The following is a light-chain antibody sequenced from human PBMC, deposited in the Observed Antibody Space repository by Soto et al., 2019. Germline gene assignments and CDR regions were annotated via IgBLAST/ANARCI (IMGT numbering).Light chain of an antibody. CDR2: EVS. CDR3: SSYTSSNSYV. Sequence: QSVLTQPASVSGSPGQSITISCTGTSSDVGGYNYVSWYQQHPGKAPKLMIYEVSNRPSGVSNRFSGSKSGSTASLTISGLXADDEADYYCSSYTSSNSYVFGTGTKV. CDR1: SSDVGGYNY. J-gene: IGLJ1*01. V-gene: IGLV2-14*01.